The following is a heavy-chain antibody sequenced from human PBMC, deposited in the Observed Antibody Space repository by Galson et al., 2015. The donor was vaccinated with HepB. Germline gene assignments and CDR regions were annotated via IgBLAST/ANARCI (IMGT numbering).Heavy chain of an antibody. Sequence: SVKVSCKASGYTFTSYGISWVRQAPGQGLEWMGWISAYNGNTNYAQKLQGRVTMTTDTSTSTAYMELRSLRSDDTAVYYCARERLGFYDSTNGAFDIWGQGTMVTVSS. D-gene: IGHD3-22*01. J-gene: IGHJ3*02. CDR2: ISAYNGNT. V-gene: IGHV1-18*04. CDR3: ARERLGFYDSTNGAFDI. CDR1: GYTFTSYG.